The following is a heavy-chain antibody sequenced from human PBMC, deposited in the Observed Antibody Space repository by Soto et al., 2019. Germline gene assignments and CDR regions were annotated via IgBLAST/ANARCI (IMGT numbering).Heavy chain of an antibody. CDR3: ARHNAFRGYSTYAFDI. CDR1: GYSFSSYW. Sequence: GESLKISCKGSGYSFSSYWIVWVRQMPGKGLEWMGIIYPGDSDTRYSPSFQGQVTISGDKSISTAYLQWSSLKASDTAMYYCARHNAFRGYSTYAFDIWGQGTMVTVSS. D-gene: IGHD3-22*01. V-gene: IGHV5-51*01. J-gene: IGHJ3*02. CDR2: IYPGDSDT.